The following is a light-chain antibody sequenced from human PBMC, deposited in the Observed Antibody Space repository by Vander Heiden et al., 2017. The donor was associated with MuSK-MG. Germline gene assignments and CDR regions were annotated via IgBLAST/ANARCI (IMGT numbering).Light chain of an antibody. Sequence: DLVMHQSPASLAVSLGERATINCKSSQSVLYSSNNKNYLAWYQQKPGQPPKLLIYWASTRESGVPERFSGSGSGTDFTLTISSLQAEDVAVYYCQQYYSTPETFGQGTKLEIK. CDR3: QQYYSTPET. CDR1: QSVLYSSNNKNY. V-gene: IGKV4-1*01. J-gene: IGKJ2*01. CDR2: WAS.